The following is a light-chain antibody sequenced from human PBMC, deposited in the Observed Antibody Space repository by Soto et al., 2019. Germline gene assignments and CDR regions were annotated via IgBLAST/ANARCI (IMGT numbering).Light chain of an antibody. V-gene: IGLV2-8*01. CDR3: SSYAGSNNFGV. J-gene: IGLJ1*01. CDR2: EVN. Sequence: QSALTQPPSASGSPGQSVTISCTGTSSDVGDYNYVSWYQQHPGKAPKLMIYEVNKRPSGVPDRFSGSKSGNTASLTVSGLQAEDEADYYCSSYAGSNNFGVFGTGTKLTVL. CDR1: SSDVGDYNY.